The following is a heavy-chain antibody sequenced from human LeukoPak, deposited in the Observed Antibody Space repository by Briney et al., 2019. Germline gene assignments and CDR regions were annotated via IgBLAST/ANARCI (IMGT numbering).Heavy chain of an antibody. V-gene: IGHV3-72*01. CDR3: VRELYNYGSYYYGMDV. CDR1: GFPFSSDA. CDR2: TRNKANSYTT. J-gene: IGHJ6*02. Sequence: GGSLRLSCEGSGFPFSSDAMNWVRQAPGKGLEWVGRTRNKANSYTTEHAASVKGRFTISRDESKNSLYLQMNSLKTEDTAVYYCVRELYNYGSYYYGMDVWGQGTTVTVSS. D-gene: IGHD5-18*01.